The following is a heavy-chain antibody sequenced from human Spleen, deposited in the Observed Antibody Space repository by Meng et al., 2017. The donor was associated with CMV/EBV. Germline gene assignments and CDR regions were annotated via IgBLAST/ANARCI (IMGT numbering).Heavy chain of an antibody. Sequence: CKASGYNLISYAINWVRQAPGQGLEWLGWISPHNGDTNYAQNLKGRVTMTADTSTSTVYMELTSLRSDDTAVYYCARDLGATRRPLGYWGQGTLVTVSS. CDR2: ISPHNGDT. D-gene: IGHD1-26*01. V-gene: IGHV1-18*01. CDR1: GYNLISYA. J-gene: IGHJ4*02. CDR3: ARDLGATRRPLGY.